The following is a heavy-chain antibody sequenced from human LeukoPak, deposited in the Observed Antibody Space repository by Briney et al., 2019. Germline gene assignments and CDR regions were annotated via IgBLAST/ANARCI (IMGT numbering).Heavy chain of an antibody. CDR2: ITHSGST. CDR3: ARHEKTTVVSLFDY. V-gene: IGHV4-34*01. Sequence: SETLSLTCAVYGGSFSGYYWSWIRQPPGKGLEWIGEITHSGSTNYSPSLKSRVTISVDTSKNQFSLKLSSVTAADTAVYYCARHEKTTVVSLFDYWGQGTLVTVSS. J-gene: IGHJ4*02. D-gene: IGHD4-23*01. CDR1: GGSFSGYY.